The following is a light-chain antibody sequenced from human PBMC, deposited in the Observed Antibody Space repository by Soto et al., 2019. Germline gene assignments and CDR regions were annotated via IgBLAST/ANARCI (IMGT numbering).Light chain of an antibody. CDR3: QSYDSSLSVV. CDR2: GNS. Sequence: QAVVTQPPSVSGAPGQRVTISCTGSSSNNGAGYDVHWYQQLPGTAPKLLIYGNSNRPSGVPDRFSGSKSGTSASLAITGLQAEDEADYYCQSYDSSLSVVFGGGTKLTVL. CDR1: SSNNGAGYD. J-gene: IGLJ2*01. V-gene: IGLV1-40*01.